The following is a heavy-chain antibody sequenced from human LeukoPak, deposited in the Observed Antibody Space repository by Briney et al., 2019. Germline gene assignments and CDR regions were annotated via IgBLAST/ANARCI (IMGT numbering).Heavy chain of an antibody. CDR1: GFTFSSYW. V-gene: IGHV3-74*01. CDR2: ISDGGSTT. Sequence: GGSLRLSCAASGFTFSSYWMHWVRQAPGKGLVWVSRISDGGSTTTYADSVKGRFTISRDNAKNTLYLQIDSLRDEDTAVYYCARICSSTDCLIPDWGQGTLVTVSS. CDR3: ARICSSTDCLIPD. D-gene: IGHD2-2*01. J-gene: IGHJ4*02.